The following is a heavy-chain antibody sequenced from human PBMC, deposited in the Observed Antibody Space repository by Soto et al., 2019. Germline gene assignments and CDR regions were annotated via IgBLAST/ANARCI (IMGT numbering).Heavy chain of an antibody. Sequence: GESLKISCQGSGYSFANYWIAWVRQMPGKGLEWVGVIYPGDSDTRYSPSFRGQVTISADKSISHVYLQGSSLKASDTVMYYCARNRLSKYYYGMDVWGQGTTVTVSS. D-gene: IGHD3-16*02. V-gene: IGHV5-51*01. CDR3: ARNRLSKYYYGMDV. CDR2: IYPGDSDT. CDR1: GYSFANYW. J-gene: IGHJ6*02.